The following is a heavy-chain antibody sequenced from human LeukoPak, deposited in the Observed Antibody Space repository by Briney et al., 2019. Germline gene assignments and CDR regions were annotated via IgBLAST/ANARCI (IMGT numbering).Heavy chain of an antibody. CDR3: ARDQDFRSGRYRRDFDY. D-gene: IGHD3-3*01. CDR2: IYSGGST. CDR1: GFTVSSKY. J-gene: IGHJ4*02. V-gene: IGHV3-53*01. Sequence: GGSLRLSCAASGFTVSSKYMSWVRQAPGKGLEWVSVIYSGGSTYYADSVKGRFTISRDNSKNTLYLQMNSLKAEDTAVYYCARDQDFRSGRYRRDFDYWGQGTLVTVSS.